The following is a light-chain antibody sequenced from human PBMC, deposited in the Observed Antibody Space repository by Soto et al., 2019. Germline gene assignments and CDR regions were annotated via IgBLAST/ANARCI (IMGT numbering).Light chain of an antibody. CDR2: GNS. Sequence: QSVLTQPPSVSAAPGQRVTISCTGSSANIGAGYDVHWYQQRPGTAPKLLIYGNSNRHSGVPDRFSVSKSGTSASLAITGLQAEDEDDDYCQSYDSSLSGAVFGTGTKLTVL. CDR3: QSYDSSLSGAV. V-gene: IGLV1-40*01. J-gene: IGLJ1*01. CDR1: SANIGAGYD.